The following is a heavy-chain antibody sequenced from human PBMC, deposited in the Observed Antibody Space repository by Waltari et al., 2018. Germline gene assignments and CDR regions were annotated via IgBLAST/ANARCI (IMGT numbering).Heavy chain of an antibody. CDR1: DYDIRVAYY. Sequence: QVQLQESGPGLVKPSETLSLTCSVSDYDIRVAYYWGWVRQAPGKGLEGIGVIYHSGSTEYNPSLESRVIISVDKTKNQVSLKMNSVSATDTAVYYCTKVPHEFIAMDVWGQGTPVTVSS. J-gene: IGHJ6*02. CDR2: IYHSGST. CDR3: TKVPHEFIAMDV. V-gene: IGHV4-38-2*02.